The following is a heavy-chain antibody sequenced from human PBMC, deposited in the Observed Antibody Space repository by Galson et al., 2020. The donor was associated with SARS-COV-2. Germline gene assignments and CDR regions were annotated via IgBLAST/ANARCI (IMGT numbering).Heavy chain of an antibody. CDR1: GDSISSGSD. J-gene: IGHJ4*02. CDR2: VHHSGTA. CDR3: ARAPSDPSLYFGDRRGHHFDY. Sequence: ASETLSLTCAVSGDSISSGSDWSWIRHPPGKGLEWIANVHHSGTAYHNPSPKSRVTMSVDSSKNQFSLKLASVTAADTAVYYCARAPSDPSLYFGDRRGHHFDYWGQGTLVTVSS. D-gene: IGHD2-8*01. V-gene: IGHV4-38-2*01.